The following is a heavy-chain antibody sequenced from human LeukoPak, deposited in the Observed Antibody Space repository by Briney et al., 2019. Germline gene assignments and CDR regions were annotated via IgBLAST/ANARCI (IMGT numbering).Heavy chain of an antibody. J-gene: IGHJ6*03. CDR3: ARVSDSPPALSYYMDV. Sequence: DSEKVSCKASGYTFTSYDINWVRQATRQGREWMGWMNPNSGNTGYAQKFQGRVTMTRNTSISTAYMELGSLRSEDTAVYYCARVSDSPPALSYYMDVWGKGTTVTISS. CDR2: MNPNSGNT. CDR1: GYTFTSYD. D-gene: IGHD5-18*01. V-gene: IGHV1-8*01.